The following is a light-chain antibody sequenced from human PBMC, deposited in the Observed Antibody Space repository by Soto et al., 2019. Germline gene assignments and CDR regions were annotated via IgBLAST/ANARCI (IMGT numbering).Light chain of an antibody. Sequence: DIEMTQSPSSVSASVGDIFTITCGASQGVSRWLAWYQQRPGRAPKLLIYAASSLQSGVPSRFSGGGSGTDFTLTISGLQPEDFATYYCQQLNSFPITFGQGTRLEIK. V-gene: IGKV1D-12*01. J-gene: IGKJ5*01. CDR1: QGVSRW. CDR2: AAS. CDR3: QQLNSFPIT.